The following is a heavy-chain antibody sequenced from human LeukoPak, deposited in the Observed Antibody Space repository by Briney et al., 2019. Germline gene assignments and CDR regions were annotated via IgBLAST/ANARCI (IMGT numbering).Heavy chain of an antibody. CDR2: IYYSGST. CDR1: GGSISSSSYY. Sequence: SETLSLTCTVSGGSISSSSYYWGWIRQPPGKGLEWIGSIYYSGSTYYNPSLKSRVTISVDTSKNQFSLKLSSVTAADTAVYYCARHYYDSSGPNWFDPWGQGTLVTVSS. CDR3: ARHYYDSSGPNWFDP. V-gene: IGHV4-39*01. J-gene: IGHJ5*02. D-gene: IGHD3-22*01.